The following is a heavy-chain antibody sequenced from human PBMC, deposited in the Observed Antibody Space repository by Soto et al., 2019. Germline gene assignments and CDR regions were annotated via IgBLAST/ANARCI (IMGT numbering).Heavy chain of an antibody. V-gene: IGHV4-39*01. Sequence: SETLSLTCTVFGGSISSSSYYWVWIRQPPGKGLEWIGGIYYSGSTYYNPSLKSRVTISVDTSKNQFSLKLSSVTAADTAVYYCARLDGSYKPIDYWGQGTLVTVSS. CDR1: GGSISSSSYY. CDR2: IYYSGST. D-gene: IGHD1-26*01. J-gene: IGHJ4*02. CDR3: ARLDGSYKPIDY.